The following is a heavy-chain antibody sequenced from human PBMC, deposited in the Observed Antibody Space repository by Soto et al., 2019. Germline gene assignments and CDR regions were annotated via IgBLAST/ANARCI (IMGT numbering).Heavy chain of an antibody. Sequence: QVQLVESGGGVVQPGRSLRLSCAASGFTFTTYAMHWVRQAPGKGLEWVAIISYDGSNKYYADSVKGRFTISRDNSKNTLYLQMNRLIAEDTAVYYCAREEVSARKHYGMDVWGQGTTVTVSS. CDR2: ISYDGSNK. CDR3: AREEVSARKHYGMDV. D-gene: IGHD1-20*01. J-gene: IGHJ6*02. V-gene: IGHV3-30-3*01. CDR1: GFTFTTYA.